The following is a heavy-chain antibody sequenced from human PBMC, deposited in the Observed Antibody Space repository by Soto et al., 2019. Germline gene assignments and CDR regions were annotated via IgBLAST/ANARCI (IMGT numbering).Heavy chain of an antibody. V-gene: IGHV2-5*02. J-gene: IGHJ3*01. CDR3: AHAYGGTSWPNDAFDV. D-gene: IGHD2-2*01. CDR2: ISWDDDK. Sequence: QITLKESGPPLVKPTQTLTLTCTFSGFSLSADGVGVGWIRQPPGKALEWLALISWDDDKRYRPSRKSRLTITKDTSKNQVVLTMTNMDPVDTATYYCAHAYGGTSWPNDAFDVWGQGTVVTVSS. CDR1: GFSLSADGVG.